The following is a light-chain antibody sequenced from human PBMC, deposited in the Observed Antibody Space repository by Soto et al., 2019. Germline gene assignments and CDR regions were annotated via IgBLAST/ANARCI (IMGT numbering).Light chain of an antibody. CDR3: SSYTSSSTRV. CDR1: SSDVGAYDY. V-gene: IGLV2-14*03. J-gene: IGLJ1*01. Sequence: QSALTQPASVSGSPGQSITISCTGTSSDVGAYDYVSWYQQHPDKAPKLMIYEVSNRPSGVSNRFSGSKSVNTATLTSSVLQDEDEADYYCSSYTSSSTRVFGTGTKVTVL. CDR2: EVS.